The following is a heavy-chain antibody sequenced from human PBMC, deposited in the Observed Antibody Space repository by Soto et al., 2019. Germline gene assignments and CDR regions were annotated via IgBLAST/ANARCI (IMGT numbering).Heavy chain of an antibody. Sequence: QVQLVQSGAEVKKPGASVKVSCKASGYTFTSYGISWVRQAPGQGLVWMGWISAYNGNTNYAQKLQGRVTMTTDTSTSTAYMELTSPRSDDTAVYYCARDGNGRQLALFIDSWGQGTLGTVSS. CDR2: ISAYNGNT. J-gene: IGHJ4*02. CDR1: GYTFTSYG. CDR3: ARDGNGRQLALFIDS. V-gene: IGHV1-18*01. D-gene: IGHD6-13*01.